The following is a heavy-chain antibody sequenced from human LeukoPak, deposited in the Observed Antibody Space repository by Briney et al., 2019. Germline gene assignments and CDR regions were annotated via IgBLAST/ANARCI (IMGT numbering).Heavy chain of an antibody. V-gene: IGHV4-4*02. CDR3: ARLGVTAAGPQDY. Sequence: PSGTLSLTCAVSGGSISSSNWWSWVRQPPGKGLEWIGEIYHSGSTYYNPSLKSRVTISVDTSKNQFSLKLSSVTAADTAAYYCARLGVTAAGPQDYWGQGTLVTVSS. CDR2: IYHSGST. J-gene: IGHJ4*02. D-gene: IGHD2-21*02. CDR1: GGSISSSNW.